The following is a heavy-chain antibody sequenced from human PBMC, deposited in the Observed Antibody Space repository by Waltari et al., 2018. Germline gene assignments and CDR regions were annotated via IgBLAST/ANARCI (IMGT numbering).Heavy chain of an antibody. D-gene: IGHD6-19*01. CDR3: AINQWPIFDY. CDR1: GYSISSGYY. J-gene: IGHJ4*02. V-gene: IGHV4-38-2*01. Sequence: QVQLQESGPGLVKPSETLSLTCAVSGYSISSGYYWGCIRQPPGKGLEWMWSIYHRGSNSYNPSLKSRVTIAVDTSKIQFSLKLSSVTAADTAVYYCAINQWPIFDYWGQGTLVTVSS. CDR2: IYHRGSN.